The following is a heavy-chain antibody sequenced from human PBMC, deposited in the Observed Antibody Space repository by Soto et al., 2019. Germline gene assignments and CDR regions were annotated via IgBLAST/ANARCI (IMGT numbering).Heavy chain of an antibody. D-gene: IGHD5-12*01. CDR2: SSSSGSTI. CDR3: ARASGYTLDY. V-gene: IGHV3-48*03. J-gene: IGHJ4*02. Sequence: GGSLRLSCAASGFTFSIYEMNWVRQAPGEGLEWVSYSSSSGSTIFYADSVKGRFTISRDNAKNSLYLQMNSLRGEDTAVYYCARASGYTLDYWGQGTLVTVSS. CDR1: GFTFSIYE.